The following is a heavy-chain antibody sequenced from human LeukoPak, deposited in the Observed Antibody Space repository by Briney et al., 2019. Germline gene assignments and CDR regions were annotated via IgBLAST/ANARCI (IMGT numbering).Heavy chain of an antibody. J-gene: IGHJ4*02. CDR1: GGSISSYY. D-gene: IGHD6-25*01. CDR3: AREWSSGWAEFDY. Sequence: PSETLSLTCTVSGGSISSYYWSWIRQPPGKGLEWIGDIYDSGSTNYNPSLKSRVTISVDTSKNQFSLKLSSVTAADTAVYYCAREWSSGWAEFDYWGEGSLLTVSS. CDR2: IYDSGST. V-gene: IGHV4-59*01.